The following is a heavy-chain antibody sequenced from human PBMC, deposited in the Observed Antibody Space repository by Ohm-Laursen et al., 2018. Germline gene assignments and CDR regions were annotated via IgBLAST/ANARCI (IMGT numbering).Heavy chain of an antibody. CDR2: IYYSGST. V-gene: IGHV4-31*03. J-gene: IGHJ4*02. Sequence: TLSLTCTVSGGPISSGGYYWSWIRQHPGKGLEWIGYIYYSGSTYYNPSLKSRVTISVDTSKNQFSLKLSSVTAADTAVYYCASGSSGYYSNIDYWGQGTLVTVSS. D-gene: IGHD3-22*01. CDR1: GGPISSGGYY. CDR3: ASGSSGYYSNIDY.